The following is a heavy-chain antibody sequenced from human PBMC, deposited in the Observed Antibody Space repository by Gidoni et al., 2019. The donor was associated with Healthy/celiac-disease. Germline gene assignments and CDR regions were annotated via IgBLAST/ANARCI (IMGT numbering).Heavy chain of an antibody. Sequence: QVQLVQSGAEVKKPGASVKVSCKASGYTFTGYYMHWVRQAPGQGLEWMGWINPNGGGTNYAQKFQGRVTMTRDTSISTAYMELSRLRSDDTAVYYCARAALELYSGYGAYWGQGTLVTVSS. D-gene: IGHD5-12*01. CDR3: ARAALELYSGYGAY. J-gene: IGHJ4*02. V-gene: IGHV1-2*02. CDR2: INPNGGGT. CDR1: GYTFTGYY.